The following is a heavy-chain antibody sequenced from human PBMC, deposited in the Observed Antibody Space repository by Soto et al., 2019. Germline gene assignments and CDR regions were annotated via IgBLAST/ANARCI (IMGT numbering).Heavy chain of an antibody. CDR1: GFTFSSYA. Sequence: PGGSLRLSCAASGFTFSSYAMSWVRQAPGKGLEWVSGINSRGDNIYYADSVKGRFTISRDNSKNTVYLQMNSLRAEDTAVYHCAKDRETGVRYFDYWGQGTLVTVSS. J-gene: IGHJ4*02. CDR2: INSRGDNI. CDR3: AKDRETGVRYFDY. V-gene: IGHV3-23*01. D-gene: IGHD1-20*01.